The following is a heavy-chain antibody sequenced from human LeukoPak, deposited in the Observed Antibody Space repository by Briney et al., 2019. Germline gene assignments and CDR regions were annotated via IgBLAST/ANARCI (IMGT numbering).Heavy chain of an antibody. CDR2: MKPNSGNT. Sequence: ASVKVSCKASGYTFTSYDINWVRQATGQGLEWMGWMKPNSGNTGYAQKFQGRVTMTRNTSISTAYMELSSLRSEDTAVYYCARGLRRYGSGRPPFDPWGQGTLVTVSS. D-gene: IGHD3-10*01. CDR3: ARGLRRYGSGRPPFDP. CDR1: GYTFTSYD. J-gene: IGHJ5*02. V-gene: IGHV1-8*01.